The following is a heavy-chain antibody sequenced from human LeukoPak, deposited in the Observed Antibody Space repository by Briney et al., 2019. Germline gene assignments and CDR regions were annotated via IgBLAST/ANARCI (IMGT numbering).Heavy chain of an antibody. Sequence: GGSLRLSCAASGFTFSSYAMSWVRQAPGKGLEWVSAISGSGGSTYYADSVKGRFTMSRDNSKNTLYLHMNSLRAEDTAVYYCSRSPSGWDGYFDHWGQGARVTVSS. CDR2: ISGSGGST. CDR1: GFTFSSYA. D-gene: IGHD6-19*01. V-gene: IGHV3-23*01. CDR3: SRSPSGWDGYFDH. J-gene: IGHJ4*02.